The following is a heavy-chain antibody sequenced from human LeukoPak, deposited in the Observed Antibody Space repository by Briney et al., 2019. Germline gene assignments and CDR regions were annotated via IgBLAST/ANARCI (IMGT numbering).Heavy chain of an antibody. J-gene: IGHJ4*02. CDR2: INHSGST. V-gene: IGHV4-34*01. CDR3: ARAFRGAVAAYYFDY. CDR1: GFTFSSYG. Sequence: GSLRLSCAASGFTFSSYGMSWVRQPPGKGLEWIGEINHSGSTNYNPSLKSRVTISVDTSKNQFSLKLSSVTAADTAVYYCARAFRGAVAAYYFDYWGQGTLVTVSS. D-gene: IGHD6-19*01.